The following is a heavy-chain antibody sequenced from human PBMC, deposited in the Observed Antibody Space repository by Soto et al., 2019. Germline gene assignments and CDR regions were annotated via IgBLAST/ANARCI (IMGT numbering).Heavy chain of an antibody. CDR3: AKVLDYSYYYYYYMDV. J-gene: IGHJ6*03. Sequence: EVQLLESGGGLVQPGGSLRLSCAASGFTFSSYAMSWVRQAPGKGLEWVSAISGSGGSTYYADSVKGRFTISRDNAKNTLYLTMNSLRAADTAVYYCAKVLDYSYYYYYYMDVWGKGTTVTVSS. V-gene: IGHV3-23*01. D-gene: IGHD4-4*01. CDR2: ISGSGGST. CDR1: GFTFSSYA.